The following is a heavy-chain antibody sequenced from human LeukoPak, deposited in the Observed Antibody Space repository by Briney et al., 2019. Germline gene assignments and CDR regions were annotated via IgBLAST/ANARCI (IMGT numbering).Heavy chain of an antibody. V-gene: IGHV1-69*04. Sequence: SVKVSCKASGGTFSSYAISWVRQAPGQGLEWMGRIIPILGIANYAQKFQGRVTITADKSTSTAYMELSSLRSEDTAVYYCEGVVPAARPYYYYYSMDVWGQGTTVTVSS. CDR3: EGVVPAARPYYYYYSMDV. CDR2: IIPILGIA. J-gene: IGHJ6*02. CDR1: GGTFSSYA. D-gene: IGHD2-2*01.